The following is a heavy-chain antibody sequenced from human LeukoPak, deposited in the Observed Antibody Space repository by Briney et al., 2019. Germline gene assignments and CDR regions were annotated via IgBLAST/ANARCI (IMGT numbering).Heavy chain of an antibody. J-gene: IGHJ4*02. CDR3: AREVGVSSFDY. Sequence: GGSLRLSCTASKFTFSNYGMQWVRQAPVKGLEWVAVIWYDGSNKYYADSVKGRFTISRDNSKNTLYLQMNSLRAEDTAVYYCAREVGVSSFDYWGQGTLVTVSS. CDR2: IWYDGSNK. CDR1: KFTFSNYG. V-gene: IGHV3-33*08. D-gene: IGHD2-15*01.